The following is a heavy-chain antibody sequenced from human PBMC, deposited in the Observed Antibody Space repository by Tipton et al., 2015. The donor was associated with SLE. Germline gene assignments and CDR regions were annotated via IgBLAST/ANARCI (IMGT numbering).Heavy chain of an antibody. CDR3: AGRRLIIFGHGMDV. CDR1: GFTFSSCS. D-gene: IGHD3-16*01. CDR2: ISGGSDIT. J-gene: IGHJ6*02. V-gene: IGHV3-23*01. Sequence: SLRLSCAASGFTFSSCSMTWVRQAPGKALEWVSIISGGSDITNYADSVKGRFTISRDNSKNTLYLQMSSLSAEDTAIYYCAGRRLIIFGHGMDVWGQGTTVTGSS.